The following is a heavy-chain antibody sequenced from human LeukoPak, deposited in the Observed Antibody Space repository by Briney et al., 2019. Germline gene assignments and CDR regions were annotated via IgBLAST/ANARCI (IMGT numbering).Heavy chain of an antibody. J-gene: IGHJ4*02. V-gene: IGHV3-48*04. CDR1: GFTFSSYS. CDR2: ISSSGSTI. CDR3: ARIKAAAEDY. D-gene: IGHD6-13*01. Sequence: GGSLRLSCAASGFTFSSYSMNWVRQASGKGLEWVSYISSSGSTIYYADSVKGRFTISRDNAKNSLYLQMNSLRAEDTAVYYCARIKAAAEDYWGQGTLVTVSS.